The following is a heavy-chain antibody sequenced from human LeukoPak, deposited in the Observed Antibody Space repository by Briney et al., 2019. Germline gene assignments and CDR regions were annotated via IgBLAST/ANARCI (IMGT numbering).Heavy chain of an antibody. CDR3: ASANSGSYNDAFDI. Sequence: PSETLSLTCTVSGGSISSYYWSWIRQPPEKGLEWIGYIYYSGSTKYNPSLKSRVSISVDTSKNQFSLRLNSLTAADTAVYYCASANSGSYNDAFDIWGQGTMVTVSS. D-gene: IGHD1-26*01. J-gene: IGHJ3*02. CDR1: GGSISSYY. V-gene: IGHV4-59*01. CDR2: IYYSGST.